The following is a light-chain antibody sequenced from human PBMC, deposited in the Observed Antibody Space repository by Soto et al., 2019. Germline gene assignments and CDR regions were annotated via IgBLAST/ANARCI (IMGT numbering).Light chain of an antibody. CDR1: KLGDKY. Sequence: SSELTQPPSVSVSPGQTASITCSGYKLGDKYACWYQQKPGQSPVLVIYQDSKRPSGIPERFSGSNSRNTATLTISGTQAMDEADYYCQAWDSSSVVFGGGTKLTVL. V-gene: IGLV3-1*01. CDR2: QDS. CDR3: QAWDSSSVV. J-gene: IGLJ2*01.